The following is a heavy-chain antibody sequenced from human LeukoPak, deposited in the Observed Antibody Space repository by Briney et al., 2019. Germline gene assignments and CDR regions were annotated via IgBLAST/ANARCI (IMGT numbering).Heavy chain of an antibody. Sequence: GGSLRLSCAASGFTFSSYGMHWVRQAPGKGLEWVAVISYDGSNKYYADSVKGRFTISRDNSKNTLYLQMNSLRAEDTAVYYCAKDGEWFGASSYYYMDVWGKGTTVTISS. V-gene: IGHV3-30*18. J-gene: IGHJ6*03. CDR3: AKDGEWFGASSYYYMDV. CDR1: GFTFSSYG. D-gene: IGHD3-10*01. CDR2: ISYDGSNK.